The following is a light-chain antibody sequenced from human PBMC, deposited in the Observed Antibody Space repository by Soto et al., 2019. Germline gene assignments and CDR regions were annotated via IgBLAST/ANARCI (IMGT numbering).Light chain of an antibody. CDR3: SSYTSTMTNV. Sequence: QSALTQPASGFGSPGQSITISRTGTSSYVGGFNSVSWYQLRPGTAPKLILYDVVDRPSGVSYRFSGSKSGNTASLTISGLQAADEADYFCSSYTSTMTNVFGSGTRSPS. J-gene: IGLJ1*01. CDR1: SSYVGGFNS. V-gene: IGLV2-14*03. CDR2: DVV.